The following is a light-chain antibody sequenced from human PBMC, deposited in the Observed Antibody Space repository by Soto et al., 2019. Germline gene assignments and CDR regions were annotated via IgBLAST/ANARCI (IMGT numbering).Light chain of an antibody. J-gene: IGKJ4*01. CDR2: DAS. Sequence: EVVLTQSPLNLSLSPGERATLFCRASQSIGYSLAWYQQRPGQAPRLLIFDASNRATGIPARFSGSGAGTDFTLTISSLEPEDIAVYYCQQRSSWPSFGGGSKVEIK. CDR1: QSIGYS. CDR3: QQRSSWPS. V-gene: IGKV3-11*01.